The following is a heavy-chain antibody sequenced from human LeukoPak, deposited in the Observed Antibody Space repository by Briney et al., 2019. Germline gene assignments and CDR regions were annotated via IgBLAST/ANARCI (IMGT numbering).Heavy chain of an antibody. Sequence: SETLSLTCAVSGGSISSGGYSWSWIRQPPGKGLEWIGYIYYSGSTYYNPYLKSRVTISVDTSKNQFSLKLSSVTAADTAVYYCARSELNDYMIYWGHGRPVTVSS. CDR3: ARSELNDYMIY. D-gene: IGHD4-11*01. CDR1: GGSISSGGYS. J-gene: IGHJ4*01. V-gene: IGHV4-30-4*07. CDR2: IYYSGST.